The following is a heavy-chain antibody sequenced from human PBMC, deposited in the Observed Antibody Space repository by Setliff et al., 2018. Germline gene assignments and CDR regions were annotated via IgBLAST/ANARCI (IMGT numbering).Heavy chain of an antibody. CDR1: GYSFTNYD. CDR2: INPNSGGT. CDR3: ARSRDGGNSSGYSGAFDI. J-gene: IGHJ3*02. D-gene: IGHD3-22*01. V-gene: IGHV1-2*04. Sequence: ASVKVSCKASGYSFTNYDINWVRQAPGQGLEWMGWINPNSGGTNYAQKFQGWVTMTRDTSISTAYMELSRLRSDDTAVYYCARSRDGGNSSGYSGAFDIWGQGTMVTVSS.